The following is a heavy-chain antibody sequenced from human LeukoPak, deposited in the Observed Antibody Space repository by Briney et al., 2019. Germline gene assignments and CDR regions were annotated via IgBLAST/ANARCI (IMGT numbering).Heavy chain of an antibody. J-gene: IGHJ4*02. Sequence: GESLKICCKGSGYIFTSNWIGWVRQMPGKGLEWMGFIYPGDSHTRYDPSFEGQVTISADKSISTAYLQWSSLKASDTAMYYCARQTRDGSGSRGYSFDFWGQGALVTVSS. V-gene: IGHV5-51*01. D-gene: IGHD3-10*01. CDR2: IYPGDSHT. CDR1: GYIFTSNW. CDR3: ARQTRDGSGSRGYSFDF.